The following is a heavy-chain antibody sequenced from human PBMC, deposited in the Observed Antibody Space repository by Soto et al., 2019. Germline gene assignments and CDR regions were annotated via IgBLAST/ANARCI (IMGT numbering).Heavy chain of an antibody. CDR3: ARARPYKAVAGSSTREYYFDY. J-gene: IGHJ4*02. CDR1: GYTFTGYA. D-gene: IGHD6-19*01. CDR2: INAGNGNT. V-gene: IGHV1-3*01. Sequence: ASVKVSCKASGYTFTGYAMHWVRQAPGQRLEWMGWINAGNGNTKYSQKFQGRVTITRDTSASTAYMELSSLRSEDTAVYYCARARPYKAVAGSSTREYYFDYWGQGTLVTVSS.